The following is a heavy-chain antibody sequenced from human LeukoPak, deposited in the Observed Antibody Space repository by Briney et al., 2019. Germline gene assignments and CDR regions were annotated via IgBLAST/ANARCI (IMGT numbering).Heavy chain of an antibody. CDR1: GFTFSSYA. CDR3: AKGQYCSGGSCYDDAFDI. V-gene: IGHV3-23*01. Sequence: GGSLRLSCAASGFTFSSYAMSWVRQAPGKGLEWVSAISGSGGSTYCADSVKGRFTISRDNSKNTLYLQMNSLRAEDTAVYYCAKGQYCSGGSCYDDAFDIWGQGTMVTVSS. CDR2: ISGSGGST. J-gene: IGHJ3*02. D-gene: IGHD2-15*01.